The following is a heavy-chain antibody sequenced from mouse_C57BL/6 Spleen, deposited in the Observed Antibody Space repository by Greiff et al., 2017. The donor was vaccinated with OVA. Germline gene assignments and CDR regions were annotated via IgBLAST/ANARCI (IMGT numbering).Heavy chain of an antibody. J-gene: IGHJ2*01. CDR2: IYPGDGDT. CDR3: ARDYYGSSYGLDY. D-gene: IGHD1-1*01. V-gene: IGHV1-80*01. Sequence: VQLQQSGAELVKPGASVKISCKASGYAFSSYWMNWVQQSPGKCLEWIGQIYPGDGDTNYNGKFKGQATLTADKSSSTAYMQLSSLTSEDCAVYFGARDYYGSSYGLDYWGQGTTLTVSS. CDR1: GYAFSSYW.